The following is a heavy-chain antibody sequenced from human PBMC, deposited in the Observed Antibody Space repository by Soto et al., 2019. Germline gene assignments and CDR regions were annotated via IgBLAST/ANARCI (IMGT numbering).Heavy chain of an antibody. V-gene: IGHV1-18*01. D-gene: IGHD3-9*01. J-gene: IGHJ4*02. CDR3: ARDVYDILTGYDGFDY. CDR1: GYTFTSYG. Sequence: ASVKVSCRASGYTFTSYGISWVRQAPGQGLEWMGWISAYSGNTNYAQKLQGRVTMTTDTSTSTAYMELRSLRSDDTAVYYCARDVYDILTGYDGFDYWGQGTLVTVSS. CDR2: ISAYSGNT.